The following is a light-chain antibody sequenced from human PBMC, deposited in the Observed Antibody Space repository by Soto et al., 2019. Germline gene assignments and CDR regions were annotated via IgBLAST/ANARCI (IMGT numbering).Light chain of an antibody. Sequence: EIVMTRSPSTLAVSPGERSTLSCRASRRVWGNLVWYQQKPGQAPRLLIYGPSTRAPPIPARSSGSGSGTEFTLTISSLPSEDFAVYYWKQYTNWSYTFGQETKVDIK. J-gene: IGKJ2*01. CDR3: KQYTNWSYT. V-gene: IGKV3-15*01. CDR2: GPS. CDR1: RRVWGN.